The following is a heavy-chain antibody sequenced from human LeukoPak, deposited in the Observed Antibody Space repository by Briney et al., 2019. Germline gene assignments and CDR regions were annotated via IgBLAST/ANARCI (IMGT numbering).Heavy chain of an antibody. D-gene: IGHD4-17*01. CDR3: ARAVGGYGVNYYYYYMDV. CDR2: IYNSGIT. CDR1: GGSISSYY. Sequence: SETLSLTCTVSGGSISSYYWSWIRQPAGKGLEWIGRIYNSGITNYNPSLKSRVTMSMDTPKNQFSLKLSSVTAADTAVYYCARAVGGYGVNYYYYYMDVWGKGTTVTISS. J-gene: IGHJ6*03. V-gene: IGHV4-4*07.